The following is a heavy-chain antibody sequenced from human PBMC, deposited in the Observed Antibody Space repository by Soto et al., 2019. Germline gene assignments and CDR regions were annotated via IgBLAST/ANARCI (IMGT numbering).Heavy chain of an antibody. D-gene: IGHD3-10*01. V-gene: IGHV1-18*01. Sequence: ASLNVSCKASGYTFPSYGISWVRQAPGQGLEWMGWISAYNGNTNYAQKLQGRVTMTTNTSTSTAYMELRSLRSEDTAVYYCARTELKAENAFDIWSQGTMVTV. CDR2: ISAYNGNT. CDR1: GYTFPSYG. CDR3: ARTELKAENAFDI. J-gene: IGHJ3*02.